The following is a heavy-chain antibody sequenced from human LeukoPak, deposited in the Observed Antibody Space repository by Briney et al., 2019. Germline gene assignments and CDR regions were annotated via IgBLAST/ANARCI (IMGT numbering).Heavy chain of an antibody. CDR3: ARATVLWFGESGTFDY. CDR1: GDSISTFY. D-gene: IGHD3-10*01. V-gene: IGHV4-4*07. J-gene: IGHJ4*02. CDR2: IYTSGST. Sequence: PSETLSLTCTVFGDSISTFYWSWIRQPAGKGLEWIGHIYTSGSTNYNPSLKSRVTMSVDTSKNQFSLKLSSVTAADTAVYYCARATVLWFGESGTFDYWGQGTLVTVSS.